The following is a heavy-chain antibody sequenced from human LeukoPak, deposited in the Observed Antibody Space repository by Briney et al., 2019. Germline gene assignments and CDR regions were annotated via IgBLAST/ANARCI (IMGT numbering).Heavy chain of an antibody. D-gene: IGHD4-23*01. V-gene: IGHV3-9*02. CDR1: GFTSDDYA. Sequence: GGSLRLSCAASGFTSDDYAMHWVRQAPGKGLEWVSGISWNSGSIGYADSVKGRFTISRDNAKNSLYLQMNSLRAEDTALYYCAKDSGYSLRGMDVWGQGTTVTVSS. J-gene: IGHJ6*02. CDR2: ISWNSGSI. CDR3: AKDSGYSLRGMDV.